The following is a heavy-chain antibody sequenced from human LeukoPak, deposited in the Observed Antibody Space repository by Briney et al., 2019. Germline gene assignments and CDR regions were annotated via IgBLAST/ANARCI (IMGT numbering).Heavy chain of an antibody. J-gene: IGHJ6*02. Sequence: GGSLRLSCAASGFTFSSYAMGWVRQAPGKGLEWVSAISGSGGSTYYADSVKGRFTISRDNSKNTLYLQMNSLRAEDTAVYYCAKIYYDFWSGSLDVWGQGTTVTVSS. CDR3: AKIYYDFWSGSLDV. CDR2: ISGSGGST. V-gene: IGHV3-23*01. CDR1: GFTFSSYA. D-gene: IGHD3-3*01.